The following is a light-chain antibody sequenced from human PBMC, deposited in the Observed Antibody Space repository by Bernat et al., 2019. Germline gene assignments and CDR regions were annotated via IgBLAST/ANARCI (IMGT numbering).Light chain of an antibody. V-gene: IGKV3-11*01. CDR3: QQSSNWPPYT. CDR2: AAS. J-gene: IGKJ2*01. CDR1: QSLSSY. Sequence: EIVLTQSPATLPLFPGHRATLSCSPSQSLSSYLARYQQKPGEALSLLIYAASNRATGIPARLSGSGSGTEFTLTNSSLEPEDFGVYYCQQSSNWPPYTFGQGTKLEIK.